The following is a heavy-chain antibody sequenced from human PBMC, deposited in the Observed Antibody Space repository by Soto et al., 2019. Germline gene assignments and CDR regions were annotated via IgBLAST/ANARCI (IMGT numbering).Heavy chain of an antibody. J-gene: IGHJ5*02. D-gene: IGHD3-22*01. Sequence: GGSLRLSWAVSASTFSGYYMSWILQAPGKGLEWVSYISSISSYTNYADSVKGRFTISRDNAKNSLYLQMNSLRAEDTAVYYCAGSSGYYGDWFDPWGQGTLVTVSS. V-gene: IGHV3-11*06. CDR2: ISSISSYT. CDR1: ASTFSGYY. CDR3: AGSSGYYGDWFDP.